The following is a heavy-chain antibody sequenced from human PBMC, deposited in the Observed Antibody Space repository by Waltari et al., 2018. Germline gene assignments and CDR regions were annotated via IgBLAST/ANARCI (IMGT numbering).Heavy chain of an antibody. CDR1: GYTFTGYY. J-gene: IGHJ3*01. CDR3: ASTRSGDYVLDAFDV. Sequence: QVQLVQSGAEVKKPGASVKVSCKASGYTFTGYYIHWVRQAPGQGLEWLGWISPNRGATSYAQKFQGSVTMTRDTSISTAYMELSRLTSDDTAVYYCASTRSGDYVLDAFDVWGQGTMVTVSS. D-gene: IGHD4-17*01. CDR2: ISPNRGAT. V-gene: IGHV1-2*02.